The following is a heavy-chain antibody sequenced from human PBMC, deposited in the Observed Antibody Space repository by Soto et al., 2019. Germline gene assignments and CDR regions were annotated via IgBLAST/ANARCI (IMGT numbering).Heavy chain of an antibody. V-gene: IGHV4-59*08. CDR2: IYYSGST. CDR3: ARHRTAPRPHNWFGP. Sequence: ETLSLTCTVSGGSISSYYWSWIRQPPGKGLEWIGYIYYSGSTYYIPSLESRITISADTSKNQFSLKLSSVTAADTGVYYCARHRTAPRPHNWFGPWGRGTLVTVSS. J-gene: IGHJ5*02. CDR1: GGSISSYY.